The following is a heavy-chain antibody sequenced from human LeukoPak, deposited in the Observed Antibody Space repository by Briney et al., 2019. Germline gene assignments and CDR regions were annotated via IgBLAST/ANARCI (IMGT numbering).Heavy chain of an antibody. CDR2: IRYDGSNK. CDR3: AKSAGYSSGFDY. D-gene: IGHD6-19*01. V-gene: IGHV3-30*02. Sequence: GGSLRLSCAASGFTFSSYGMHWVRQAPGKGLVWVAFIRYDGSNKYYADSVKGRFTISRDNSKNTLYLQMNSLRVEDTAVYYCAKSAGYSSGFDYWGQGTLVTVSS. J-gene: IGHJ4*02. CDR1: GFTFSSYG.